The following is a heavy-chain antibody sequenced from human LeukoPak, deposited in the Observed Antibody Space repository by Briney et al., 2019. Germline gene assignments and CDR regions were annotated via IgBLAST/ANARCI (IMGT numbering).Heavy chain of an antibody. CDR3: TPRDY. Sequence: GGSLGLSCAASEFTFSHAWMSWVRQAPGKGLEWVGRIKSKSHGGTTDYAASVKGRFTISRDDSKNTLYLQMNSLKTEDTAIYYCTPRDYWGQGTLVTVSS. CDR2: IKSKSHGGTT. J-gene: IGHJ4*02. CDR1: EFTFSHAW. V-gene: IGHV3-15*01.